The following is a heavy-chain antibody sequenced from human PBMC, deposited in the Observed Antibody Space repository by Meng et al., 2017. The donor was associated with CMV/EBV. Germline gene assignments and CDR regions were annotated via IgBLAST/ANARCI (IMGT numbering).Heavy chain of an antibody. Sequence: LETLSLTCTVSGGSISSSSYYWGWIRQPPGKGLEWIGSIYYSGSTYYNPSLKSRVTISVDTSKNQFSLKLSSVTAADTAVYYCARENYDFWSGYSSHNWFDPWGQGTLVTVSS. J-gene: IGHJ5*02. V-gene: IGHV4-39*07. CDR2: IYYSGST. D-gene: IGHD3-3*01. CDR1: GGSISSSSYY. CDR3: ARENYDFWSGYSSHNWFDP.